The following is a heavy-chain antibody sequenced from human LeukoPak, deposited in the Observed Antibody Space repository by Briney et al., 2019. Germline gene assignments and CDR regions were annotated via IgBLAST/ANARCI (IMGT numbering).Heavy chain of an antibody. J-gene: IGHJ5*01. CDR1: GYTFTANY. Sequence: ASVKVSCKASGYTFTANYIHWVRQAPGQGLEWMGWINPRSGGTNFGEKFRGRVTMTRDTSITTAYMELSSLRFDDTAVYYCARGSGTSWFDSWGQGTLVTVSS. D-gene: IGHD1-14*01. CDR3: ARGSGTSWFDS. V-gene: IGHV1-2*02. CDR2: INPRSGGT.